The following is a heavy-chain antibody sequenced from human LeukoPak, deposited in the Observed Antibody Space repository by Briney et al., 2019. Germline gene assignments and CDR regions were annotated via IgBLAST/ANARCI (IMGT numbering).Heavy chain of an antibody. Sequence: SETLSLTRTVSGGSISSYYWSWIRQSAGKGLEWIGRIYVRGSTNYNPSLKSRVTMSVDTSKNQFSLKLSSVTAADTAVYYCAGDLYIIGWFDPWGQGTLVTVSS. D-gene: IGHD6-19*01. CDR1: GGSISSYY. CDR2: IYVRGST. CDR3: AGDLYIIGWFDP. V-gene: IGHV4-4*07. J-gene: IGHJ5*02.